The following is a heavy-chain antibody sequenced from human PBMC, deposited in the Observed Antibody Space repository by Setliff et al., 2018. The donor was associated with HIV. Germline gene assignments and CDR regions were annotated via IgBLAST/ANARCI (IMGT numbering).Heavy chain of an antibody. J-gene: IGHJ6*02. V-gene: IGHV4-4*09. CDR2: IYISGST. Sequence: SETLSLTCTVSGDGISSWQWSWIRQPPGKGLEWIGYIYISGSTMYNPSLKTRVTMSLDTSKNQVSLKLTSATAADTAVYYCARRSIVGSTRGYYYYALDVWGQGTTVTVSS. D-gene: IGHD1-26*01. CDR3: ARRSIVGSTRGYYYYALDV. CDR1: GDGISSWQ.